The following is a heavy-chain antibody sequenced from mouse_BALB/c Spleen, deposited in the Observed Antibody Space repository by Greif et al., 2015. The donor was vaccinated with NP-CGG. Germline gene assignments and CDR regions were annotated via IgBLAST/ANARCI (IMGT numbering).Heavy chain of an antibody. CDR1: GFTFSSFG. CDR2: ISSGSSTI. V-gene: IGHV5-17*02. CDR3: ARTYYDYDYAMDY. Sequence: EVMLVESGGGLVQPGGSRKLSCAASGFTFSSFGMHWVRQAPEKGLEWVAYISSGSSTIYYADTVKGRFTISRDNPKNTLFLQMTSLRSEDTAMYYCARTYYDYDYAMDYWGQGTSVTVSS. D-gene: IGHD2-4*01. J-gene: IGHJ4*01.